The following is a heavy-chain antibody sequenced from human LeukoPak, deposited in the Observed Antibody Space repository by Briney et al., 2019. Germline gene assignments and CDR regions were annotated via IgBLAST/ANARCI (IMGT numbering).Heavy chain of an antibody. Sequence: PSETLSLTCTVSGGSISSYYWSWIRQPPGKGLEWIGYIYYSGSTNYNPSLKSRVTISVDTSKNQFSLKLSSVTAADTAVYYCARTNCSGASCSSDYWGQGTLVTVSS. CDR2: IYYSGST. D-gene: IGHD2-15*01. V-gene: IGHV4-59*01. CDR3: ARTNCSGASCSSDY. CDR1: GGSISSYY. J-gene: IGHJ4*02.